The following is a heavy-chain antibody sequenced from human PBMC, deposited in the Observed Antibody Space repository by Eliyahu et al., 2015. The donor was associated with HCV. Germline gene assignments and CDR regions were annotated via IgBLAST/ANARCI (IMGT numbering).Heavy chain of an antibody. CDR1: GXXXXSYA. D-gene: IGHD6-6*01. J-gene: IGHJ4*02. V-gene: IGHV1-69*01. CDR3: AREQAYSSSSGPLYYFDY. Sequence: QVQLVQSGAEVKKPGSSVKVSCKASGXXXXSYAISWVRQAPGQGLEWMGGXIXIXGTANYAXKXQGRVTITADESTSTAYMELSSLRSEDTAVYYCAREQAYSSSSGPLYYFDYWGQGTLVTVSS. CDR2: XIXIXGTA.